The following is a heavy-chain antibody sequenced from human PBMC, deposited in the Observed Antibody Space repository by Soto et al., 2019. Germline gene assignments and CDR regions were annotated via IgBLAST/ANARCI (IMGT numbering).Heavy chain of an antibody. CDR1: GGSISSGGYY. CDR3: ARVWNRQRAIEY. CDR2: IYYSGST. V-gene: IGHV4-31*03. J-gene: IGHJ4*02. D-gene: IGHD1-1*01. Sequence: SETLSLTCTVSGGSISSGGYYWSWIRQHPGKGLEWIGYIYYSGSTYYNPSLKSRVTISVDTSKNQFSLKLSSVTAADTAVYYCARVWNRQRAIEYWGQGTLVTVSS.